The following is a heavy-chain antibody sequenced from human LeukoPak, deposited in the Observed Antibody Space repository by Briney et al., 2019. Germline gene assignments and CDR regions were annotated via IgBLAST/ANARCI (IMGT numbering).Heavy chain of an antibody. CDR1: GGSISSNNYC. V-gene: IGHV4-39*07. Sequence: SETLSLTCSVSGGSISSNNYCWAWIRQPPGKGLEWIGSIHYTGSTYYSASLKSRVTISVDTSKNQFSLKLPSVTAADTAVYYCARDSQYDSSGHAPWGQGTLVTVSS. D-gene: IGHD3-22*01. J-gene: IGHJ5*02. CDR3: ARDSQYDSSGHAP. CDR2: IHYTGST.